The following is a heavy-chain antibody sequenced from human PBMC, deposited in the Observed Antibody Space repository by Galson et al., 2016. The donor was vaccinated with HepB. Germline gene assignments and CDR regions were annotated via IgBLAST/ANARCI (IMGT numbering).Heavy chain of an antibody. CDR1: GFSFRTYG. CDR3: AKAWQQLVPDLDY. V-gene: IGHV3-30*18. J-gene: IGHJ4*02. D-gene: IGHD6-13*01. Sequence: SLRLSCAASGFSFRTYGMHWVRQAPGKGLEWVAVISFDGNNKFYVDSVKGRFTISRDNSKNTLYLQVNSLRTEDTAVYYCAKAWQQLVPDLDYWGQGTLVTVSS. CDR2: ISFDGNNK.